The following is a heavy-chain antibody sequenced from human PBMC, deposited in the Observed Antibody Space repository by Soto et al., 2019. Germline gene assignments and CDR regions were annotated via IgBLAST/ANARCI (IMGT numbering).Heavy chain of an antibody. J-gene: IGHJ3*02. V-gene: IGHV3-30-3*01. Sequence: QVQLVESGGGVVQPGRSLRLSCAASGFTFSAYTMHWVRQPPGKVLEWVAVISYDGNNERYTDPVKGRFTVSRDNSKSTLYLQMNSLKSEDTAVYYCARDGYSGRSDGFDIWGQGTMVTVSS. CDR2: ISYDGNNE. D-gene: IGHD1-26*01. CDR3: ARDGYSGRSDGFDI. CDR1: GFTFSAYT.